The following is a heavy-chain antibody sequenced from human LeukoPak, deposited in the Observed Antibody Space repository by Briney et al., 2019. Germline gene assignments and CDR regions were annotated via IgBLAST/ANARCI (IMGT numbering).Heavy chain of an antibody. CDR2: INHSGST. CDR3: ARDRKLRAAAQGWYFDL. V-gene: IGHV4-4*02. J-gene: IGHJ2*01. D-gene: IGHD6-13*01. Sequence: SETLSLTCAVSGASISSSNWWSWVRQPPGKGLEWIGEINHSGSTNYNPSLKSRVTISVDTSKNQFSLKLSSVTAADTAVYYCARDRKLRAAAQGWYFDLWGRGTLVTVSS. CDR1: GASISSSNW.